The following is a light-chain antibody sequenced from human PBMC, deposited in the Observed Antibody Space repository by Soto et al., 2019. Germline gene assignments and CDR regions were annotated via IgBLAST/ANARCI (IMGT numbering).Light chain of an antibody. Sequence: DIQMTQSPSALSASVGGRVTITCRVSQSISSWLAWYQQKPGKAPNLLIYKASTLENGVPSRFSGSGSGTEFTLTISSLEPDDFATYYCQQYNSYSSISFGQGTRLEIK. J-gene: IGKJ5*01. V-gene: IGKV1-5*03. CDR2: KAS. CDR1: QSISSW. CDR3: QQYNSYSSIS.